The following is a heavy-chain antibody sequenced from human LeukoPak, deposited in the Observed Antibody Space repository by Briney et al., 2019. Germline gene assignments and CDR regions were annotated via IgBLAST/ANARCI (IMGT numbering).Heavy chain of an antibody. Sequence: GRSLRLSCAASGFTFSSFGLHWVRQAPGKGLDWVAVISYDGSHKYYGDSVKGRFTISRDNSKNSLYLQMNSLRADDTAVYYCARGEDNADEYLREDYWGQGILVTVSS. D-gene: IGHD3-16*01. CDR3: ARGEDNADEYLREDY. CDR1: GFTFSSFG. CDR2: ISYDGSHK. V-gene: IGHV3-30*03. J-gene: IGHJ4*02.